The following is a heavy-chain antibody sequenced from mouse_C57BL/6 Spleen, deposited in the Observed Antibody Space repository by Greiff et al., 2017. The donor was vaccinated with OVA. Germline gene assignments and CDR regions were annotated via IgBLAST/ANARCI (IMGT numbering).Heavy chain of an antibody. CDR3: ARGGVRSPVDY. CDR2: IDPSDSYT. CDR1: GYTFTSYW. D-gene: IGHD1-1*01. Sequence: QVQLQQPGAELVRPGTSVNLSCKASGYTFTSYWMHWVKQRPGQGLEWIGVIDPSDSYTNYNQKFKGKATLTVDTSSSTAYIQLSSLTSEDSAVYYCARGGVRSPVDYWGQGTTLTVSS. J-gene: IGHJ2*01. V-gene: IGHV1-59*01.